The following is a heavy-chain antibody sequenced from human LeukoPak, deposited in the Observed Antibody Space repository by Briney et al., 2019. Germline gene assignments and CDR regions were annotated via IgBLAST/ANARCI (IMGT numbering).Heavy chain of an antibody. V-gene: IGHV3-23*01. CDR1: GFTFSVYT. D-gene: IGHD6-13*01. CDR3: AKRERERISWYFFDY. CDR2: IGSSGSST. Sequence: PGGSLRLSCAASGFTFSVYTMAWVRQAPGKGLEWVSAIGSSGSSTYYADSVKGRFTISRDNSKNTLSLQMNSLKAGDTAVYYCAKRERERISWYFFDYWGQGALVTVSS. J-gene: IGHJ4*02.